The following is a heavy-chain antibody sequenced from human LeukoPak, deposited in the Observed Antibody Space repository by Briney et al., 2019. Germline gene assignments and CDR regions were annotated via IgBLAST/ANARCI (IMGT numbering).Heavy chain of an antibody. V-gene: IGHV4-61*08. J-gene: IGHJ4*02. D-gene: IGHD5-24*01. CDR1: GDSISSGDYY. Sequence: SETLSLTCTVSGDSISSGDYYWSWIRQPPGKGLEWIGYIYYSGSTNYNPSLKSRVTISVDTSKNQFSLKLSSVTAADTAVYYCARGRILDGYNPLDYWGQGTLVTVSS. CDR2: IYYSGST. CDR3: ARGRILDGYNPLDY.